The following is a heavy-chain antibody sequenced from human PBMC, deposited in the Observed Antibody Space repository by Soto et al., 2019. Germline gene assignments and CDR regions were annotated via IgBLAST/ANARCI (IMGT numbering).Heavy chain of an antibody. CDR3: GRVVEGANRNTDPDS. CDR2: VYHNGGA. J-gene: IGHJ5*01. D-gene: IGHD2-21*01. Sequence: SETLSLTCTISVVSIHNRHSFWAWIRQPRGKGLQFIASVYHNGGAHYNSSLKSRVTISVDTANNQVSLRMRSLTAADTAFYYCGRVVEGANRNTDPDSWGQGILVTVSS. V-gene: IGHV4-39*01. CDR1: VVSIHNRHSF.